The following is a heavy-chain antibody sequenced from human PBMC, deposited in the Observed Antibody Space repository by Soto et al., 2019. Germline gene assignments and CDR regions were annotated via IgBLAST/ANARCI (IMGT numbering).Heavy chain of an antibody. V-gene: IGHV6-1*01. J-gene: IGHJ5*02. D-gene: IGHD6-6*01. CDR1: GDSVSSNSAA. CDR2: TYYRSKWYN. CDR3: ARDQLGAARPKNNWFDP. Sequence: PSQTLSLTCAISGDSVSSNSAAWNWIRQSPSRGLEWLGRTYYRSKWYNDYAVSVKSRITINPDTSKNQFSLQLNSVTPEDTAVYYCARDQLGAARPKNNWFDPWGQGTMVTVYS.